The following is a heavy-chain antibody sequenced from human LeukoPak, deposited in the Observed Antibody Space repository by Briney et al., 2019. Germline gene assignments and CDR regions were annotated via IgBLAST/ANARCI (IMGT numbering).Heavy chain of an antibody. CDR1: EFTFDNYA. CDR3: AKGGPTGSNYFDF. J-gene: IGHJ4*02. Sequence: GGSLRLSCAASEFTFDNYAMSWVRQAPGKGLEWVSVISGSGYYSYYADSVKGRFTVSKDDSKTTLYLQMNSLRADDTAVYYCAKGGPTGSNYFDFWGQGTLVTVSS. V-gene: IGHV3-23*01. D-gene: IGHD1-26*01. CDR2: ISGSGYYS.